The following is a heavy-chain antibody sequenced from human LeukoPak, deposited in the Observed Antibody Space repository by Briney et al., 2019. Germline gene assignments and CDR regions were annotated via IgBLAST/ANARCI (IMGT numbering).Heavy chain of an antibody. CDR2: ISYDGSNK. J-gene: IGHJ6*04. D-gene: IGHD3-9*01. CDR3: ARGADWLLPHYYYYGMDV. Sequence: GRSLRLSCAASGFTFSSYAMHWVRQAPGKGLEWVAVISYDGSNKYYADSVKGRFTISRDNSKNTLYLQMNSLRAEDTAVYYCARGADWLLPHYYYYGMDVWGKGTTVTVSS. CDR1: GFTFSSYA. V-gene: IGHV3-30*04.